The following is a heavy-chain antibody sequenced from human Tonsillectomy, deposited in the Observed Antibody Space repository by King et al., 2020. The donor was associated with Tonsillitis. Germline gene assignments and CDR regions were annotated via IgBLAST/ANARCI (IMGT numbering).Heavy chain of an antibody. D-gene: IGHD3-16*01. CDR1: GGSFSGSS. CDR2: IYDRGGP. V-gene: IGHV4-34*01. CDR3: ARGGDTYAYRNDALDI. Sequence: VPLPQWGAGLFTPSAPLSLTVDVSGGSFSGSSWCWISQSPGKGLEWIVEIYDRGGPTSNPSLKRRVTISVDTSKTQFSLTPRSVPAADTAVYYCARGGDTYAYRNDALDIGGQGTMVTVAS. J-gene: IGHJ3*02.